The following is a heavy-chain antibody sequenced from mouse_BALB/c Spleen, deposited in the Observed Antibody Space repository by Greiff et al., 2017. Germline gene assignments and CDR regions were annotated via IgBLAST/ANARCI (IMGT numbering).Heavy chain of an antibody. Sequence: EVQLVESGGDLVKPGGSLKLSCAASGFTFSSYGMSWVRQTPDKRLEWVATISSGGSYTYYPDSVKGRFTIARDNAKNTLYLQMSSLKSEDTAMYYCARHGRYDKGYFDYWGQGTTLTVSS. D-gene: IGHD2-14*01. CDR3: ARHGRYDKGYFDY. J-gene: IGHJ2*01. CDR2: ISSGGSYT. CDR1: GFTFSSYG. V-gene: IGHV5-6*01.